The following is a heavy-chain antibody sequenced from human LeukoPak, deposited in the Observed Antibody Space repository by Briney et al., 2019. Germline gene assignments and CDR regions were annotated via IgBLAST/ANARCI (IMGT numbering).Heavy chain of an antibody. CDR3: ARGRMNY. CDR2: ISSSSSTI. J-gene: IGHJ4*02. CDR1: GFTFSSYS. Sequence: GGSLRLSCAASGFTFSSYSMNWVRQAPGKGLEWGSYISSSSSTIYYADSVKGRFTISRDNDKKSMYLQMTSLRDEDTAVYYCARGRMNYWGQGTLVTVSS. V-gene: IGHV3-48*02.